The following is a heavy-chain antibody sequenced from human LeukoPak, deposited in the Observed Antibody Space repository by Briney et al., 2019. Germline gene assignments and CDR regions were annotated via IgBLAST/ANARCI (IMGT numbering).Heavy chain of an antibody. V-gene: IGHV4-39*01. Sequence: SETLSLTCAVYGGSFSGYYWGWIRQPPGKGLEWIGSIYYSGSTYYNPSLKSRVTISVDTSKNQFSLKLSSVTAADTAVYYCARPPAPKYYYDSSGYYLNDAFDIWGQGTMVTVSS. J-gene: IGHJ3*02. CDR2: IYYSGST. CDR3: ARPPAPKYYYDSSGYYLNDAFDI. D-gene: IGHD3-22*01. CDR1: GGSFSGYY.